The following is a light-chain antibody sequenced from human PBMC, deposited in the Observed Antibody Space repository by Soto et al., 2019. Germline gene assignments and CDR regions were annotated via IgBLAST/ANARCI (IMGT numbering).Light chain of an antibody. J-gene: IGKJ4*01. CDR3: QRYGTSLPLT. Sequence: EIVLTQSPGTLSLSPGDRATLSCRASQSVSSNYLAWYQQKPGQAPRLLIYGASSRATGIPDRFGGSGSGTDFTLTISRLEPEDFAVYYCQRYGTSLPLTFGVWTKVEIK. CDR1: QSVSSNY. CDR2: GAS. V-gene: IGKV3-20*01.